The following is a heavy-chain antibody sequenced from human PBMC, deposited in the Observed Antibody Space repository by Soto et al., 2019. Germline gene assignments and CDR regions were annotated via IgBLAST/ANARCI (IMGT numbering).Heavy chain of an antibody. V-gene: IGHV3-30*18. CDR2: ISYDGSNK. J-gene: IGHJ6*02. Sequence: QVQLVESGGGVVQPGRSLRLSCAASGFTFSSYGMHWVRQAPGKGLEWVAVISYDGSNKYYADSVKGRFTISRDNSKNTLYLQMNSLRAEDTAVYYCAKDSHYDFWSGYWSPRIFSGMDVWGQGTTVTVSS. D-gene: IGHD3-3*01. CDR1: GFTFSSYG. CDR3: AKDSHYDFWSGYWSPRIFSGMDV.